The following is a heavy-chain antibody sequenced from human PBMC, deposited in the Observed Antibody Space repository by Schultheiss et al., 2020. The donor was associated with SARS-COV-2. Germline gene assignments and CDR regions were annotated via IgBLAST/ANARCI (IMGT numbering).Heavy chain of an antibody. V-gene: IGHV3-30*07. CDR1: GFTFSSYA. Sequence: GGSLRLSCAASGFTFSSYAMHWVRQAPGKGLEWVAVISYDGSNKYYADSVKGRFTISRDNSKNTLYLQMNSLRAEDTAVYYCAKIGAVAGTYYYGMDVWGQGTTVTVSS. D-gene: IGHD6-19*01. CDR2: ISYDGSNK. J-gene: IGHJ6*02. CDR3: AKIGAVAGTYYYGMDV.